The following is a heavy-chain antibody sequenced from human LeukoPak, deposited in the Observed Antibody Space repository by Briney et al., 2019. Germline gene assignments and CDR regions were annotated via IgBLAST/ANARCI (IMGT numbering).Heavy chain of an antibody. J-gene: IGHJ4*02. CDR3: ACRVDTAMVIAY. V-gene: IGHV4-39*01. Sequence: PSETLSLTCTVSGGSIRRSSYSWGWIRQPPGKGLEWIGSIYYSGSTYYNPSLKSRVTISVDTSKNQFSLKLSSVTAADTAVYYCACRVDTAMVIAYWGQGILVTVSS. D-gene: IGHD5-18*01. CDR2: IYYSGST. CDR1: GGSIRRSSYS.